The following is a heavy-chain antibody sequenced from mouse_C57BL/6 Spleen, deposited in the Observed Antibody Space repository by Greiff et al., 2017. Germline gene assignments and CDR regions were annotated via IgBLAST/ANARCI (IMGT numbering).Heavy chain of an antibody. V-gene: IGHV5-4*01. CDR3: ARDLDYYGSRGGYFDY. J-gene: IGHJ2*01. D-gene: IGHD1-1*01. Sequence: EVQGVESGGGLVKPGGSLKLSCAASGFTFSSYAMSWVRQTPEKRLEWVATISDGGSYTYYPDNVKGRFTISRDNAKNNLYLQMSHLKSDDTAMYYCARDLDYYGSRGGYFDYWGQGTTLTVSS. CDR1: GFTFSSYA. CDR2: ISDGGSYT.